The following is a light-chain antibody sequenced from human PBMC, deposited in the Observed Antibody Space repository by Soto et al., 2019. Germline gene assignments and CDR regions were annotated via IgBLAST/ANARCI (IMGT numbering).Light chain of an antibody. V-gene: IGKV3-15*01. Sequence: EIVMTQSPATLSVSPGERATLSCRAAQSVGSNLAWYQQKPGQAPRLLIYGASTRATGIPVRFSGSGSGTEFTLTISSLQSEDFIVYYCQQYNDWPYTFGQGTTLEIK. CDR2: GAS. CDR3: QQYNDWPYT. J-gene: IGKJ2*01. CDR1: QSVGSN.